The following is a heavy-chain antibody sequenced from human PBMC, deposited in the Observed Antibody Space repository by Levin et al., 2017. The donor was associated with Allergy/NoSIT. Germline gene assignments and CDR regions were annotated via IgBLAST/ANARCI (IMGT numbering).Heavy chain of an antibody. J-gene: IGHJ4*02. V-gene: IGHV3-48*01. CDR2: ISSSSSTI. D-gene: IGHD3-9*01. Sequence: GGSLRLSCAASGFTFSNYHMNWVRQAPGKGLEWVSYISSSSSTIYYADSVKGRFTISRDNAKNSLYLQMNSLRAEDTAVYYCVRDIRYFEADYWGQGTLVTVSS. CDR1: GFTFSNYH. CDR3: VRDIRYFEADY.